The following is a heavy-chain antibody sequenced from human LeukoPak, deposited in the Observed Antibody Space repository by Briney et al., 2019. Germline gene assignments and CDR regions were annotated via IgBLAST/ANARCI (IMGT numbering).Heavy chain of an antibody. V-gene: IGHV3-30*03. J-gene: IGHJ3*02. Sequence: GRSLRLSCAASGFTFSSYAIDWVRQAPGKGLEWVAVISDDGTNKYYADSVKGRFTISRDNSKNTLFLQMNSLRPEDTAVYYCASAYQDDAFDIWGQGTMVTVSS. CDR3: ASAYQDDAFDI. CDR1: GFTFSSYA. CDR2: ISDDGTNK. D-gene: IGHD3-16*01.